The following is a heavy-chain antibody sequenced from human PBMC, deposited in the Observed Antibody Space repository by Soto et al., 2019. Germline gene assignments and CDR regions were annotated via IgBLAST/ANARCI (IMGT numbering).Heavy chain of an antibody. V-gene: IGHV3-23*01. D-gene: IGHD3-22*01. CDR2: ISGSGGST. CDR3: AKDRPSGYANYYFDY. J-gene: IGHJ4*02. Sequence: PGGSLRRSCAASGFTLSSYALNWVRQAPGKGLEWVSAISGSGGSTYYADSVKGRFTISRDNSKNTLYLQMNSLRAEDTAVYYYAKDRPSGYANYYFDYWGQGTLVTVSS. CDR1: GFTLSSYA.